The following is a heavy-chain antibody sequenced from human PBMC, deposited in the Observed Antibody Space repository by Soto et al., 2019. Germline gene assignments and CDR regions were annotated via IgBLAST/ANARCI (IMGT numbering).Heavy chain of an antibody. CDR2: IYWNDDK. J-gene: IGHJ4*02. D-gene: IGHD6-13*01. V-gene: IGHV2-5*01. CDR3: AHSLPDYSSSWSLRSYYFDY. CDR1: GFSLSTSGVG. Sequence: SGPTLVNATRTVSLTCTFSGFSLSTSGVGVGWIRQPPGKALEWLALIYWNDDKRYSPSLKSRLTITKDTSKNQVVLTMTNMDPVDTATYYCAHSLPDYSSSWSLRSYYFDYWGQGTLVTVSS.